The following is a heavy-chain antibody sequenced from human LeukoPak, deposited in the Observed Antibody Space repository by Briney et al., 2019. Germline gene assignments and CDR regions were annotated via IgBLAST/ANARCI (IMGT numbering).Heavy chain of an antibody. D-gene: IGHD1-14*01. V-gene: IGHV3-7*01. CDR3: TRDPLTQNDY. J-gene: IGHJ4*02. CDR1: GFTFDSYW. CDR2: IKQDGNEK. Sequence: GGFLRLSCAASGFTFDSYWMSWVRQAPGKGLEWVANIKQDGNEKYYVDSVKGRFTIYRDNAENSLYLQMNSLRAEDTAVYYCTRDPLTQNDYWGQGTLVTVSS.